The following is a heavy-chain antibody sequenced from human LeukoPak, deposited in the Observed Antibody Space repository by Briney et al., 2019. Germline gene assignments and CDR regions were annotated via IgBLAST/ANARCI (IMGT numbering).Heavy chain of an antibody. CDR2: IYPGDSDT. CDR1: GYSFTSYW. Sequence: GESLKISCKGSGYSFTSYWIGWVRQMPGKGLEWMGIIYPGDSDTRYSPSFQSQVTISADKSISTAYLQWSSLKASDTAMYYCARHVSPPYYGSGSPFDYWGQGALVTVSS. J-gene: IGHJ4*02. CDR3: ARHVSPPYYGSGSPFDY. D-gene: IGHD3-10*01. V-gene: IGHV5-51*01.